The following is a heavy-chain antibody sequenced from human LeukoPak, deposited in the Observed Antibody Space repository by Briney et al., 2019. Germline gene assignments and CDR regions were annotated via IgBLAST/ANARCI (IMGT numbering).Heavy chain of an antibody. CDR1: GFTFSSYA. V-gene: IGHV3-23*01. CDR3: AKTMVRGAVNFDY. CDR2: ISCSGGST. Sequence: QPGGSLRLSCAASGFTFSSYAMSWVRQAPGEGLEWVPAISCSGGSTYYADSVKGRFTISRDNSKNTLYLQMNSLRAEDTAVYYCAKTMVRGAVNFDYWGQGTLVTVSS. D-gene: IGHD3-10*01. J-gene: IGHJ4*02.